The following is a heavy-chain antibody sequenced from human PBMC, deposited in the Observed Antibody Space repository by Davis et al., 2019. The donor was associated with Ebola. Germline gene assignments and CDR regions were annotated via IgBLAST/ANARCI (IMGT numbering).Heavy chain of an antibody. J-gene: IGHJ6*02. CDR3: ARRLEYNSYYYYGMDV. D-gene: IGHD1-1*01. Sequence: GESLKISCKGSGYRFSSYWIGWVRQMPGKGLEWMGIIYPGDSDTRYSPSFQGQITISADKSISTAYLQWSSLKASDTAMYYCARRLEYNSYYYYGMDVWGQGTTVTVSS. CDR2: IYPGDSDT. V-gene: IGHV5-51*01. CDR1: GYRFSSYW.